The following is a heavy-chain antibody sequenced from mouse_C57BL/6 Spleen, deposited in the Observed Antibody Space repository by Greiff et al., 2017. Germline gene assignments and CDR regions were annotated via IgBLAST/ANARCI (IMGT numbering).Heavy chain of an antibody. Sequence: QVQLKQPGAELVRPGSSVKLSCKASGYTFTSYWMHWVKQRPIQGLEWIGNIDPSDSETHYNQKFKDKATLTVDKSSSTAYMQLKSLTSEDSAVYYCAREGSKGYFDVWGTGTTVTVSS. J-gene: IGHJ1*03. CDR1: GYTFTSYW. D-gene: IGHD1-3*01. V-gene: IGHV1-52*01. CDR2: IDPSDSET. CDR3: AREGSKGYFDV.